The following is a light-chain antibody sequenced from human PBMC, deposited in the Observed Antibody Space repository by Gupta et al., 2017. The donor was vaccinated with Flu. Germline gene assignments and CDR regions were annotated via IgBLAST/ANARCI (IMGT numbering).Light chain of an antibody. J-gene: IGKJ5*01. CDR1: QSVLYTSDNKNY. V-gene: IGKV4-1*01. Sequence: DIVMTQSPDSLAVSLGERATINCKSSQSVLYTSDNKNYLAWYQQKPGQPPVLLISWASTRESGVPDRFSGSGSVTDFTLTISSLQAEDVAVYYCQQYYDNAPSFGQGTRLEIK. CDR3: QQYYDNAPS. CDR2: WAS.